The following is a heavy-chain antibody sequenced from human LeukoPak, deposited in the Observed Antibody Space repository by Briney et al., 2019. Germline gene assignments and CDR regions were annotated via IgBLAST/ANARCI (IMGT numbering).Heavy chain of an antibody. CDR2: ISSSSNYI. D-gene: IGHD6-13*01. J-gene: IGHJ6*03. CDR3: ARDVRLSIAATGTDYYYYYMDV. V-gene: IGHV3-21*01. CDR1: GFTFSSYR. Sequence: GGSLRLSCAASGFTFSSYRMNWVRQAPGKGLEWVSSISSSSNYIYYADSLKGRFTISRDNAKNSLYLQMNSLRAEDTAVYYCARDVRLSIAATGTDYYYYYMDVWGKGTTVTVSS.